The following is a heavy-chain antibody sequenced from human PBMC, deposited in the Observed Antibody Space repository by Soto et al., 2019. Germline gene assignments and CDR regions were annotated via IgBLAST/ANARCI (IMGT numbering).Heavy chain of an antibody. CDR3: AREGFDHRPDY. Sequence: SETLSLTCAVSGDSLSSPNWWSWYRQPPGKGLELIGEMFASGSSNYNPSLNGRVTISLDTSKNHFSLKLTSLAAADTAIYYCAREGFDHRPDYWGQGIPVTVSS. V-gene: IGHV4-4*02. J-gene: IGHJ4*02. CDR2: MFASGSS. CDR1: GDSLSSPNW.